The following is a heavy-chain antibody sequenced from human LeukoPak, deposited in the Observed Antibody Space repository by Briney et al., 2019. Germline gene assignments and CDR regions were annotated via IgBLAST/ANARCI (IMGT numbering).Heavy chain of an antibody. D-gene: IGHD3-22*01. CDR1: GFTFSSYG. CDR3: AKDSRVSGYYYGGMDY. J-gene: IGHJ4*02. V-gene: IGHV3-30*02. Sequence: GGSLRLSCAASGFTFSSYGMHWVRQAPGKGLEWVAFIRYDGSNKYYADSVKGRFTISRDNSKNTLYLQMNSLRAEDTAVYYCAKDSRVSGYYYGGMDYWGQGTLVTVSS. CDR2: IRYDGSNK.